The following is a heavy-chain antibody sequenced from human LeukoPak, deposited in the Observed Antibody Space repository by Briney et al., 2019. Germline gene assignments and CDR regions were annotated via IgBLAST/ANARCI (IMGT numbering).Heavy chain of an antibody. CDR3: ARPGLSYSVWSAPAPKPRYNYWYMDV. J-gene: IGHJ6*03. CDR2: ISGTGGS. Sequence: GGSLRLPCAASGFTFIDHAMTWFRRAPGKGLEWCASISGTGGSYYSDSVKGRFTVSRDNYKKTLYLQMNSLTAEDTATYYCARPGLSYSVWSAPAPKPRYNYWYMDVWGEGTTVTVSS. D-gene: IGHD3-3*01. CDR1: GFTFIDHA. V-gene: IGHV3-23*01.